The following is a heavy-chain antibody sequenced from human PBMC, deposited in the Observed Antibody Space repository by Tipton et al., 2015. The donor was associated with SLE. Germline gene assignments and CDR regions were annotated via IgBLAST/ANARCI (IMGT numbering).Heavy chain of an antibody. J-gene: IGHJ4*02. CDR1: GGSISSGSYY. D-gene: IGHD3-10*01. CDR2: IYTSGGT. V-gene: IGHV4-61*02. CDR3: ARGSFVVQGVIPSDY. Sequence: TLSLTCTVSGGSISSGSYYWSWIRQPAGKGLEWIGRIYTSGGTNYNPSLKSRVTISVDTSKNQFSLKLSSVTAADTAVYYCARGSFVVQGVIPSDYWGQGTLVTVSS.